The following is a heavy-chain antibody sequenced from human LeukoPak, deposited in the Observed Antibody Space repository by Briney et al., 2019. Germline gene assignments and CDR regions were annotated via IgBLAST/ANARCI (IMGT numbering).Heavy chain of an antibody. CDR1: GGSFSGHY. J-gene: IGHJ6*03. V-gene: IGHV4-34*01. CDR2: INHSGGA. D-gene: IGHD4-17*01. CDR3: ARYGTYYYYYYMDV. Sequence: PSETLSLTCAVYGGSFSGHYWSWIRQPPGKGREWIGEINHSGGANYNPPLKSRVTMSVDTSKNQFSLNLTSVTAADTAVYYCARYGTYYYYYYMDVWGKGTTVTVSS.